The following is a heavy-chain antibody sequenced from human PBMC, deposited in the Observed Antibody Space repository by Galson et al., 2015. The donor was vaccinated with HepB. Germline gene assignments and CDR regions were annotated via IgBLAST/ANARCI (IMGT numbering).Heavy chain of an antibody. J-gene: IGHJ4*02. CDR2: IHYNGRI. CDR1: GYSISSYY. Sequence: ETLSLTCTVSGYSISSYYWNWIRQPPGKGLEWIGYIHYNGRISNNPSLKSRVTISLDTSNKQFSLKLTSVTAADTAVYYCARQPPEMATITSGTGFDRWGQGTLVSVSS. CDR3: ARQPPEMATITSGTGFDR. D-gene: IGHD5-24*01. V-gene: IGHV4-59*08.